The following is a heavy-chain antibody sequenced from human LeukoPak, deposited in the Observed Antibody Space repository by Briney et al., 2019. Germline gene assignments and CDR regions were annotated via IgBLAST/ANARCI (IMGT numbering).Heavy chain of an antibody. CDR1: GGSFSGYY. CDR2: INHSGST. D-gene: IGHD3-22*01. CDR3: ARGQPWYYYDSSGYYYYY. V-gene: IGHV4-34*01. J-gene: IGHJ4*02. Sequence: SETLSLTCAVYGGSFSGYYWSWIRQPPGKGLEWIGEINHSGSTNYNPSLKSRVTISVDTSKNQFSLKLSSVTAADTAVYYCARGQPWYYYDSSGYYYYYWGQGTLVTASS.